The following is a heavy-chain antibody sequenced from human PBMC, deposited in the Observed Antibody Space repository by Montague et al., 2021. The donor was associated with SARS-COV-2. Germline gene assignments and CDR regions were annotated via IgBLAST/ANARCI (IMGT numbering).Heavy chain of an antibody. D-gene: IGHD2/OR15-2a*01. CDR1: GFTFTSHS. CDR2: ISSDGSYK. V-gene: IGHV3-30-3*01. J-gene: IGHJ4*02. Sequence: SRRLSCAASGFTFTSHSMNWVRQAPGKGLEALSVISSDGSYKYYADSVKGRFTISRDNSRNTLYLQMNSLRPEDTAVYYCARDLLRHKGGFDSWGQGTLVTVSS. CDR3: ARDLLRHKGGFDS.